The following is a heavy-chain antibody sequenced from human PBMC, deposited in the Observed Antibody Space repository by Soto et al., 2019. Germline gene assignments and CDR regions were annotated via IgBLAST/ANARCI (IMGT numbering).Heavy chain of an antibody. Sequence: QVQLVQSGAEVRKPGASVKVSCKASGYTFSDYYIHWVRQAPGQGLEWMGWINPNSGGTKYAPKFQGGVTMTRDTSIPTAYGELRRLRSGDTAVYYWARDPATATPGGVDFWGQGPLVPVSS. J-gene: IGHJ4*02. D-gene: IGHD1-1*01. CDR3: ARDPATATPGGVDF. V-gene: IGHV1-2*02. CDR1: GYTFSDYY. CDR2: INPNSGGT.